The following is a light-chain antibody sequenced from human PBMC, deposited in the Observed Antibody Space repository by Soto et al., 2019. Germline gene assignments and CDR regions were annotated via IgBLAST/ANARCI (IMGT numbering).Light chain of an antibody. CDR2: DVT. CDR3: CSYAGSYTVV. J-gene: IGLJ2*01. Sequence: QSVLTQPRSVSGSPGQSVTISCTGTSSDVGGYNYVSWYQQHPGQAPRLMIYDVTKRPSGVPDRFSGSKSGNTASLTISGLQAEDEAEYYCCSYAGSYTVVFGGGTKLTVL. CDR1: SSDVGGYNY. V-gene: IGLV2-11*01.